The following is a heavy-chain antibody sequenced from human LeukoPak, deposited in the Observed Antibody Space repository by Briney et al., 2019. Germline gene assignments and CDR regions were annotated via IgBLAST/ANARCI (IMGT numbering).Heavy chain of an antibody. Sequence: GGSLRLSCAASGFTFSSYGMHWVRQAPGKGLEWVAFIRYDGSNKYYADSVKGRFTISRDNSKNTLYLQMNSLRAEDTAVYYCARVDTNYDILTGHDAFDIWGQGTMVSVSS. D-gene: IGHD3-9*01. CDR2: IRYDGSNK. V-gene: IGHV3-30*02. CDR3: ARVDTNYDILTGHDAFDI. CDR1: GFTFSSYG. J-gene: IGHJ3*02.